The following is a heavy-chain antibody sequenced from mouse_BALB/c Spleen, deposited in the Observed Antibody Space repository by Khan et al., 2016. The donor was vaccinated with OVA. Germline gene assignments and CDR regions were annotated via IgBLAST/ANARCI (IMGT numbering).Heavy chain of an antibody. CDR1: GYSITCVYA. Sequence: EVQLQESGPGLVKPSQSLSLTFTVTGYSITCVYAWNWIRQFPGNKLECMGYLSSSGSTNYNPALKSRISITRDTSKNQFFLQLNSVTTEDTATYYCARDGSRYNYAMDYWGQGTSVTVSS. CDR3: ARDGSRYNYAMDY. V-gene: IGHV3-2*02. CDR2: LSSSGST. J-gene: IGHJ4*01. D-gene: IGHD2-3*01.